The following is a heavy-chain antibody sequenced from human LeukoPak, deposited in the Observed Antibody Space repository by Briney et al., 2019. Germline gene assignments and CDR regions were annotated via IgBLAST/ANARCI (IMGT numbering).Heavy chain of an antibody. Sequence: SETLSLTCTVSGGSIRSSSYYWGWIRQPPGKGLEWIGSIYYSGSTYYNPSLKSRVTISVDTSKNQFSLKLSSVTAADTAVYYCARTGYSYGYHWFDPWGQGTLVTVSS. CDR3: ARTGYSYGYHWFDP. J-gene: IGHJ5*02. D-gene: IGHD5-18*01. CDR1: GGSIRSSSYY. CDR2: IYYSGST. V-gene: IGHV4-39*07.